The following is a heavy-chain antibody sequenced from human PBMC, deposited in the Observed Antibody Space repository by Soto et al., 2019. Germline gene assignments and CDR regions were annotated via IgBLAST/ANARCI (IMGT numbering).Heavy chain of an antibody. J-gene: IGHJ4*02. CDR3: ARTVGAAYYFDF. CDR2: ICTSGSN. D-gene: IGHD3-16*01. CDR1: GDSMSKYY. Sequence: QVQLQESGPGLVKPSETLSLTCNVSGDSMSKYYWSWVRQPAGKGLEWIGRICTSGSNNYNPSLKSRVTMSIDTSNKHFSLDLKSVTAADTAVYYCARTVGAAYYFDFWGQGVLVTVSS. V-gene: IGHV4-4*07.